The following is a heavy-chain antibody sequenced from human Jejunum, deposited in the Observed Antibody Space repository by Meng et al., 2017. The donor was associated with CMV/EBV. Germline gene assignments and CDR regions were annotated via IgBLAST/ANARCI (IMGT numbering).Heavy chain of an antibody. D-gene: IGHD2-8*01. CDR2: IVPIFGTS. CDR1: GGSFNSFT. V-gene: IGHV1-69*05. Sequence: KDSGGSFNSFTIFWVRHAPGQGLQSLGGIVPIFGTSHYAQNFQGRVTITTDESTSTVYMELNSLRSDDTALYYCMMYQNWGETDFWGQGTLVTVSS. J-gene: IGHJ4*02. CDR3: MMYQNWGETDF.